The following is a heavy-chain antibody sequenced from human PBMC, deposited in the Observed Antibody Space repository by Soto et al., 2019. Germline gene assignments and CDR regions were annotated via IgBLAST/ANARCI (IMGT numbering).Heavy chain of an antibody. D-gene: IGHD5-12*01. CDR2: INPNSGGT. J-gene: IGHJ6*04. CDR3: ALAFGGGWLRWSMDV. CDR1: GYTFTGYY. V-gene: IGHV1-2*04. Sequence: ASVKVSCKASGYTFTGYYMHWVRQAPGQGLEWMGWINPNSGGTNYAQKFQGWVTMTRDTSISTAYMELSRLRSDDTAVYYCALAFGGGWLRWSMDVWGKGTTVTVSS.